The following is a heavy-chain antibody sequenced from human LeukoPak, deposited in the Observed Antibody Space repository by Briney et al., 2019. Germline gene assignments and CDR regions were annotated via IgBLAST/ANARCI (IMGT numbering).Heavy chain of an antibody. CDR3: ARDVLVGVTTTEY. CDR2: IYYSGSA. Sequence: PSETLSLTCTVSGGSVSSGSYYWSWIRQPPGKGLEWIGYIYYSGSANYNPSLKSRVTISVDTSKNQFSLKMSSVTAADTAVYYCARDVLVGVTTTEYWGQGTLVTVSS. D-gene: IGHD4-17*01. J-gene: IGHJ4*02. CDR1: GGSVSSGSYY. V-gene: IGHV4-61*01.